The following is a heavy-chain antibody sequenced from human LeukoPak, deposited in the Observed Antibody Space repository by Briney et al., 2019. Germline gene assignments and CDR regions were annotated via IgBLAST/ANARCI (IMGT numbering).Heavy chain of an antibody. Sequence: ASVKVSCKASGYTFTDYYMHWVRQAPGQGLEWMGWINPNSGATHYAQKFQGRVTMTRDTSITTAYMVLSGLRSDDTAVYYCARGGPLTDRSLHYFDYWGQGTLVTVSS. J-gene: IGHJ4*02. D-gene: IGHD1-14*01. V-gene: IGHV1-2*02. CDR1: GYTFTDYY. CDR3: ARGGPLTDRSLHYFDY. CDR2: INPNSGAT.